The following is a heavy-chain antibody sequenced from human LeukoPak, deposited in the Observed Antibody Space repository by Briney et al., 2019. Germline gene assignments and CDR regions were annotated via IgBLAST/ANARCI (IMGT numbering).Heavy chain of an antibody. CDR3: ARERTYGSGSYCFDY. V-gene: IGHV4-38-2*02. Sequence: PSETLSLTCTVSGYSISSGYYWGWIRQPPGKGLEWIGSIYHSGSTYYNPSLKSRVTISVDTSKNQFSLKLSSVTAADTAVYYCARERTYGSGSYCFDYWGQGTLVIVSS. J-gene: IGHJ4*02. D-gene: IGHD3-10*01. CDR1: GYSISSGYY. CDR2: IYHSGST.